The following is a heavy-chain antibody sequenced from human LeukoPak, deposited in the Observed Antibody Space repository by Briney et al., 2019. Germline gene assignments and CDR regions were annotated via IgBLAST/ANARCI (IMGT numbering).Heavy chain of an antibody. D-gene: IGHD1-26*01. CDR3: AGSGSYYRVLFDY. Sequence: SVKVSCKASGGTFSSYAISWVRQAPGQGLEWMGGIIPIFGTANYAQKFQGRVTITADKSTSTAYMELSSLRSEDTAVYYCAGSGSYYRVLFDYWGQGTLVTVSS. J-gene: IGHJ4*02. CDR2: IIPIFGTA. CDR1: GGTFSSYA. V-gene: IGHV1-69*06.